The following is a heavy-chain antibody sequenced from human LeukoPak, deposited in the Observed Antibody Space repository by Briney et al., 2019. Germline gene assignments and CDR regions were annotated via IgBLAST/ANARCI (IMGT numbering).Heavy chain of an antibody. J-gene: IGHJ6*02. CDR3: AREWRYCSSTSCYRVPGGYSGMDV. CDR1: GYTFTSYD. V-gene: IGHV1-8*01. Sequence: ASVKVSCKASGYTFTSYDINWVRQATGQRLEGIGWMNPNSVNTGYAQKFQGRVTMTRNTSISTAYMELSSLRSEDTAVYYCAREWRYCSSTSCYRVPGGYSGMDVWGQGTTVTVSS. CDR2: MNPNSVNT. D-gene: IGHD2-2*02.